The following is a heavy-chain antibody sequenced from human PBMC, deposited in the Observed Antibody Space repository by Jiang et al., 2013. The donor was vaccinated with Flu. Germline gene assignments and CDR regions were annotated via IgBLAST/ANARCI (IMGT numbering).Heavy chain of an antibody. CDR1: LLHQQWLL. V-gene: IGHV4-38-2*02. D-gene: IGHD3-3*01. CDR2: IYHIGST. Sequence: GLVKPSETPVPHLHCLWLLHQQWLLLGLDPAAPRKGLEWIGSIYHIGSTYYNPSLKSRVTISVDTSKNQFSLKLSSVTAADTAVYYCANVDYDFWGRGSFDPWGQGTLVTVSS. J-gene: IGHJ5*02. CDR3: ANVDYDFWGRGSFDP.